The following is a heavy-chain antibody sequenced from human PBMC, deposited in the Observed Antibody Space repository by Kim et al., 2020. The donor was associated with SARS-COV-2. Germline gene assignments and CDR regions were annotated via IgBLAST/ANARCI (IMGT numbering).Heavy chain of an antibody. J-gene: IGHJ6*03. CDR3: ERENYAFWSGYYGYDYYMD. CDR2: IIPILGIA. Sequence: SVKVSCKASGGTLSSYAISWVRQDPGQGLEWMGRIIPILGIANYAQKFQGRVTITADKSTSTAYMELSSLRSEDTAVYYCERENYAFWSGYYGYDYYMD. CDR1: GGTLSSYA. V-gene: IGHV1-69*04. D-gene: IGHD3-3*01.